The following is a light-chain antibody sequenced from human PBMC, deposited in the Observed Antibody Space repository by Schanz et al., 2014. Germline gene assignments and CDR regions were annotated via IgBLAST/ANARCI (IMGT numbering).Light chain of an antibody. CDR1: DVGGYNY. Sequence: QSVLTQPPSASGSPGQSVTISCTGTDVGGYNYVSWYQRHPGKAPKLMIYDVSKRPSGVPDRFSGSKSGNTASLTVSGLQAEDEADYYCSSYAGSVLFGGGTKLTVL. CDR2: DVS. V-gene: IGLV2-8*01. J-gene: IGLJ2*01. CDR3: SSYAGSVL.